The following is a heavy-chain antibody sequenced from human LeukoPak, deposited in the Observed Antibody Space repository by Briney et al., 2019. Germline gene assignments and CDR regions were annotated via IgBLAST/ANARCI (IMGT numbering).Heavy chain of an antibody. V-gene: IGHV3-23*01. Sequence: GGSLRLSCAVSGFTFRNYAMSWVRQSPGKGLEWVSAITGNSDATYYADSVKGRFSISRDNSKNTLYLQMNSLRAEDTAVYYCAKDRERWLQSYYFDYWGQGTLVTVSS. CDR1: GFTFRNYA. D-gene: IGHD5-24*01. CDR2: ITGNSDAT. J-gene: IGHJ4*02. CDR3: AKDRERWLQSYYFDY.